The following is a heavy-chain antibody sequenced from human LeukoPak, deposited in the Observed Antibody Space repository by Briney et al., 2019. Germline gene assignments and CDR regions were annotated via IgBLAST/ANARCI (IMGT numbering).Heavy chain of an antibody. J-gene: IGHJ4*02. V-gene: IGHV1-2*02. Sequence: ASVKVSCKASGYTFTGYYMHWVRQAPGQGLEWMGWINPNSGGTNYAQKYQGRVTMTRDTSISTAYMELSRLRSDDTAVYYCARDLIQLWSPNSDLDYWGQGTLVTVSS. CDR1: GYTFTGYY. D-gene: IGHD5-18*01. CDR2: INPNSGGT. CDR3: ARDLIQLWSPNSDLDY.